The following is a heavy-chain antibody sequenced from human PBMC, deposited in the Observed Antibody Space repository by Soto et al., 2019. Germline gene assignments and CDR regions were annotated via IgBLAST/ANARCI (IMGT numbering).Heavy chain of an antibody. V-gene: IGHV1-3*04. Sequence: ASVKVSCKASGYTFTSYAIHWVRQAPGQRPVWMGWINTGNGNTKYSQNSQGRVTITRDTSASTAYMELSRLTSEDTAVYYCSRGSPLRVLKFYYYYYMDVWGKGTTVTVSS. D-gene: IGHD2-8*01. CDR1: GYTFTSYA. CDR2: INTGNGNT. J-gene: IGHJ6*03. CDR3: SRGSPLRVLKFYYYYYMDV.